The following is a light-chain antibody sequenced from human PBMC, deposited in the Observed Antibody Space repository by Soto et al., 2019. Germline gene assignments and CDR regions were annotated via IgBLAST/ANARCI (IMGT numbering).Light chain of an antibody. CDR2: QAS. CDR1: QNIVGW. Sequence: DIQMTQSPSTLSASVGDRVTISCRASQNIVGWLAWYQHKPGRAPKLLIYQASTLEIGVPSRFSGSGSGTELTLTISSLQPDDSATYYCQHYDSYPITFGQGTRLEIK. CDR3: QHYDSYPIT. V-gene: IGKV1-5*03. J-gene: IGKJ5*01.